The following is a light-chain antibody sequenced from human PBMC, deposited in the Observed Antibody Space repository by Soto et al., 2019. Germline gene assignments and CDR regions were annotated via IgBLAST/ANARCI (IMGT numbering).Light chain of an antibody. CDR3: QQRSNWPLT. J-gene: IGKJ4*01. CDR1: QSVSSY. CDR2: DAS. V-gene: IGKV3-11*01. Sequence: EIVLTQSTATLSLSPGERATLSCRASQSVSSYLAWYQQKPGQAPRLLIYDASNTATGIPARFSGSGSGTDFTLTISSLEPEDFAVYYCQQRSNWPLTFGGGTKVEIK.